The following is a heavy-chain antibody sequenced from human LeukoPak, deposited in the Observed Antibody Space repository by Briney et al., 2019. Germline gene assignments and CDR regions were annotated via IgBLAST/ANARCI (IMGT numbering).Heavy chain of an antibody. D-gene: IGHD5-24*01. CDR2: IASSGGST. J-gene: IGHJ3*01. CDR3: AKDIQLST. Sequence: GGSLRLSCAAAGFTFSSAAMAWVRQAPGKGLEWVSLIASSGGSTYYADSVKGRFTISRDNSKNTLSLQMNSLRVEDTAIYYCAKDIQLSTWGLGTLVTVSS. CDR1: GFTFSSAA. V-gene: IGHV3-23*01.